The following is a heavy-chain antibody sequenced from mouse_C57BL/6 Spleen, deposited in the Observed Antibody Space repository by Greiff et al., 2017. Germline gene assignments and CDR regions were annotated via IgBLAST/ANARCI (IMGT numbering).Heavy chain of an antibody. Sequence: LMEPGASVKISCKASGYAFSSSWMNWVKQRPGKGLEWIGRIYPGDGDTNYNGKFKGKATLTADKSSSTAYMQLSSLTSEDSAVYFCAREGYYFDYWGQGTTLTVSS. V-gene: IGHV1-82*01. CDR1: GYAFSSSW. J-gene: IGHJ2*01. CDR2: IYPGDGDT. CDR3: AREGYYFDY.